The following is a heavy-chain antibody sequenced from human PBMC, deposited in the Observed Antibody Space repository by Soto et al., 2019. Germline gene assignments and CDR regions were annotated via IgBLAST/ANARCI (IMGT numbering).Heavy chain of an antibody. Sequence: GSSVKVSCKASGGTFSSYAISWVRQAPGEGLEWMGGVIPIFGTANYAQKFQGRVTITADESTSTEYMELSSLRSEDTAVYYCDVVRGVIITPKINWFDPWGQGTLVTVSS. J-gene: IGHJ5*02. CDR3: DVVRGVIITPKINWFDP. V-gene: IGHV1-69*13. CDR2: VIPIFGTA. CDR1: GGTFSSYA. D-gene: IGHD3-10*01.